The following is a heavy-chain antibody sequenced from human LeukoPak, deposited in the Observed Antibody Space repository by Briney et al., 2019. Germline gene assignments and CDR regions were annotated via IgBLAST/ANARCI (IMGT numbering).Heavy chain of an antibody. CDR1: GYTFTSYA. Sequence: GASVKVSCKASGYTFTSYAMHWVRQAPGQRLEWMGWINAGNGNTKYSQKFQGRVTITRNTSISTAYMELSSLRSEDTAVYYCARGPEKNYYDFWSGYYPIDYWGQGTLVTVSS. J-gene: IGHJ4*02. D-gene: IGHD3-3*01. V-gene: IGHV1-3*01. CDR3: ARGPEKNYYDFWSGYYPIDY. CDR2: INAGNGNT.